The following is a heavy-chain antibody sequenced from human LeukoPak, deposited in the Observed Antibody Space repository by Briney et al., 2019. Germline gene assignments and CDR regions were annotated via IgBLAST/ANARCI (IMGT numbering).Heavy chain of an antibody. CDR3: ARESDYYDSSGYYDY. Sequence: ASVKVSCKASGYTFTSYGISWVRQAPGQGREWMGWISVYNGHTNYAQKLQARVTMTTDTSTSTAYMELRSLRSDDTAVYYCARESDYYDSSGYYDYWGQGTLVTVSS. CDR1: GYTFTSYG. D-gene: IGHD3-22*01. V-gene: IGHV1-18*01. J-gene: IGHJ4*02. CDR2: ISVYNGHT.